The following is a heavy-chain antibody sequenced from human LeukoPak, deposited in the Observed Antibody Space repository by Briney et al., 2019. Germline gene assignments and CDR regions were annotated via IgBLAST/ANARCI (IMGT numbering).Heavy chain of an antibody. CDR1: GFTFSSHA. CDR3: ARDVGGELGINSDY. D-gene: IGHD7-27*01. J-gene: IGHJ4*02. Sequence: GRSLRLSCSASGFTFSSHAMHWVRQAPGKGLEWVAVISYDGDNKYYADSVKGRFTISRDNSKNTLYLQTNSLRVEDTAVYYCARDVGGELGINSDYWGQGTLVTVSS. V-gene: IGHV3-30-3*01. CDR2: ISYDGDNK.